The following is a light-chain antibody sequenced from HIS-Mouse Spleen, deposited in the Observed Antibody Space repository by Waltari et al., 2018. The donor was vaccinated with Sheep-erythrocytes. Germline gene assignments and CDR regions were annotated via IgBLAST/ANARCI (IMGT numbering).Light chain of an antibody. CDR3: QQYGSSLRT. J-gene: IGKJ1*01. CDR1: QSVSSSY. CDR2: GAS. Sequence: IVLTQSPGTLSLSPGERATLPCRASQSVSSSYLAWYKQKPGQSPRLLILGASSRATGIPDRFSGSGSGTDFTLTISRLEPEDFAVYYCQQYGSSLRTFGQGTKVEIK. V-gene: IGKV3-20*01.